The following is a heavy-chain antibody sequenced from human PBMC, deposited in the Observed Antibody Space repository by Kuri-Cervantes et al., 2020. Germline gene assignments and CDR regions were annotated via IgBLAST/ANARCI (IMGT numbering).Heavy chain of an antibody. D-gene: IGHD3-22*01. J-gene: IGHJ4*02. CDR1: GFTFSTYA. CDR3: ARPDRYYYDSSGYYYAY. Sequence: GESLKISCAASGFTFSTYAMHWVRQAPGKGLEGVAFISHDGINKNYADSVKGRFTISRDNSKNTLFLQMNSLRAEDTAVYYCARPDRYYYDSSGYYYAYWGQGTLVTVSS. V-gene: IGHV3-30-3*01. CDR2: ISHDGINK.